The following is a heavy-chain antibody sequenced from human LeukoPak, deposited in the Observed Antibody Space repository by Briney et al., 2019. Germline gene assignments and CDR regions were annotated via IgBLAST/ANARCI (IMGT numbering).Heavy chain of an antibody. D-gene: IGHD3-10*01. CDR1: GGSISSGDYY. CDR3: ARGVRFGEFRFRRHKQRETYYFDY. CDR2: IYYSGST. Sequence: PSETLSLTCTVSGGSISSGDYYWSWIRQPPGKGLEWIGYIYYSGSTYYNPSLKSRVTISVDTSKNQFPLKLSSVTAADTAVYYCARGVRFGEFRFRRHKQRETYYFDYWGQGTLVTVSS. V-gene: IGHV4-30-4*02. J-gene: IGHJ4*02.